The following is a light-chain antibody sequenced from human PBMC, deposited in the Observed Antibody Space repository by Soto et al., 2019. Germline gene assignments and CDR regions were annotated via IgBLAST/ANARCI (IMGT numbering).Light chain of an antibody. CDR2: DAS. V-gene: IGKV3-11*01. Sequence: EIVLTQSPATLSLSPGERATLSCRASQSVSSYLAWYQQKPGQAPRLLIYDASNRATGIPARFSGSGSGTVFTLTISSLEPEDFAVYYCQQRSNWSFTFGPGTKVEIK. J-gene: IGKJ3*01. CDR1: QSVSSY. CDR3: QQRSNWSFT.